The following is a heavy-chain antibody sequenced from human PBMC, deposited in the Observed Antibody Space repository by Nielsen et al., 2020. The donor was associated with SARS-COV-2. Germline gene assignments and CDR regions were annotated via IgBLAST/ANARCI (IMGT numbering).Heavy chain of an antibody. D-gene: IGHD4-17*01. Sequence: WIRQPPGKGLEWVSAISGSGGSTYYADSVKGRFTISRDNSKNTLYLQMNSLRAEDTAVYYCAKDNPISVTDWYFDLWGRGTLVTVSS. V-gene: IGHV3-23*01. CDR3: AKDNPISVTDWYFDL. CDR2: ISGSGGST. J-gene: IGHJ2*01.